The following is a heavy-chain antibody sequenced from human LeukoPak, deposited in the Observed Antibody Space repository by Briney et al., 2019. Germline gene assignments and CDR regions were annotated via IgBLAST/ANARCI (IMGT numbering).Heavy chain of an antibody. Sequence: SETLSLTCTVAGGSISSYYWSWIRQPPGKGLEWIGYIYYSGSTKYNPSLKSRVTISVDTSKNQFSLKLSSVTAADTAVYYCARDGLYSSGCYDAFDIWGQGTMVTVSS. J-gene: IGHJ3*02. CDR1: GGSISSYY. V-gene: IGHV4-59*01. D-gene: IGHD6-19*01. CDR3: ARDGLYSSGCYDAFDI. CDR2: IYYSGST.